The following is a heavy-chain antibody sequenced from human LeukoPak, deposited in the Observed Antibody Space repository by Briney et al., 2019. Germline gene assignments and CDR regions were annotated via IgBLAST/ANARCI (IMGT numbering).Heavy chain of an antibody. CDR1: GFTLSSYG. CDR2: IRYDGSNK. Sequence: GGSLRLSCAASGFTLSSYGMSWVRQAPGKGLEWVAFIRYDGSNKYYADSVKGRFTISRDNSKNTLYLQMNSLRAEDTAVYYCAKAGVFGDYEEGFDYWGQGTLVTVSS. J-gene: IGHJ4*02. V-gene: IGHV3-30*02. D-gene: IGHD4-17*01. CDR3: AKAGVFGDYEEGFDY.